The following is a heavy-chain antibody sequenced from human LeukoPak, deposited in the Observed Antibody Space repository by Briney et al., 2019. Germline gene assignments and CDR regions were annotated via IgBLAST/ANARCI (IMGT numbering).Heavy chain of an antibody. Sequence: GASVKVSCKASGGTFSSYAISWVRQAPGQGLEWMGGIIPIFGTANYAQKFQGRVTITADESTSTAYMELSSLRSEDTAVYYCARDQKNYYGSGEGAFDIWGQGAMVTVSS. D-gene: IGHD3-10*01. CDR3: ARDQKNYYGSGEGAFDI. J-gene: IGHJ3*02. CDR1: GGTFSSYA. CDR2: IIPIFGTA. V-gene: IGHV1-69*13.